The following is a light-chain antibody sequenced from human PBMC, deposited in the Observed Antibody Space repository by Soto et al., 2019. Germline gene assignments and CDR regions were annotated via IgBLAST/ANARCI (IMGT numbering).Light chain of an antibody. CDR3: QQYNNWIP. V-gene: IGKV3-15*01. J-gene: IGKJ5*01. Sequence: EIVMTQSPATLSVSPGERAILSCRASQSISINLAWYQQKPGQAPRLLIYAASNRATGVPARFSGSWSGTEFTLTISSLQSEDFAVYYCQQYNNWIPFGQGTRLEI. CDR1: QSISIN. CDR2: AAS.